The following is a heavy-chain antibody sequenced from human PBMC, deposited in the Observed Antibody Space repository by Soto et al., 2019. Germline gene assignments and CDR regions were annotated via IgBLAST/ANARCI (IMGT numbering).Heavy chain of an antibody. V-gene: IGHV5-51*01. D-gene: IGHD6-13*01. CDR2: IYPADSDT. Sequence: DVQLVQSGAELKKPGESLKISCQASGYSFANYWIAWVRQMPGKGLEWVGIIYPADSDTKYSPSFQGQVTISADKSIRTAYLHWNTLKAFDPAIYCCVRRVQQRDDFFDPWCQGTLVTVSS. CDR3: VRRVQQRDDFFDP. J-gene: IGHJ5*02. CDR1: GYSFANYW.